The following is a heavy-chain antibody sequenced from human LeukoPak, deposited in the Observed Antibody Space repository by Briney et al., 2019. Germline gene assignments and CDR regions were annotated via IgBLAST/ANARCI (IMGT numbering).Heavy chain of an antibody. D-gene: IGHD1-26*01. V-gene: IGHV3-23*01. J-gene: IGHJ4*02. CDR1: GFTFSSYA. CDR2: ISGGGGTT. Sequence: GGSLRLSCAASGFTFSSYAVSWVRQAPGKGLEWVSAISGGGGTTYYADSVKGRFTISRDNSKTTLFLQMNSLRAEDTAVYYCAKDRPGGSYYQEFDYWGQGTLVTVSS. CDR3: AKDRPGGSYYQEFDY.